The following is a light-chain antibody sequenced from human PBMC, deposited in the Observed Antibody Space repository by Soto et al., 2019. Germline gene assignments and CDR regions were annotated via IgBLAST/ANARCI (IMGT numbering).Light chain of an antibody. CDR1: SSDVGGYNY. J-gene: IGLJ2*01. V-gene: IGLV2-8*01. CDR3: SSYAGSNNPRVV. Sequence: QSALTQPPSASGSPGQSVTISCTGTSSDVGGYNYVSWYQQHPGKAPKLMIYEVSKRPSGVPDRFSGSKSGNTASLTVSGLQAEDEADYYRSSYAGSNNPRVVFGGGTKLTVL. CDR2: EVS.